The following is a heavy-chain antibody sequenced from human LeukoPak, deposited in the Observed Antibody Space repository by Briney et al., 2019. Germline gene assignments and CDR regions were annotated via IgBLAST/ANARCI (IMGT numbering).Heavy chain of an antibody. D-gene: IGHD3-10*02. CDR3: ARDLLYYVAMAG. CDR1: GFTFSASD. V-gene: IGHV3-23*01. CDR2: IGSDGKT. Sequence: PGGSLRLSCDASGFTFSASDMTCVRQAPGKGLEWVSSIGSDGKTHYSASVKGRFAISRANSKSMLFLQLKSRRAEDTAPYYCARDLLYYVAMAGRGQGTTVTVSS. J-gene: IGHJ6*02.